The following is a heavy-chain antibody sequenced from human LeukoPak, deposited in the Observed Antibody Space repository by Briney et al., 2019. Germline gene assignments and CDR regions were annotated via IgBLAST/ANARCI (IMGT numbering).Heavy chain of an antibody. D-gene: IGHD6-19*01. V-gene: IGHV3-30-3*01. J-gene: IGHJ4*02. CDR2: ISYDGSNK. CDR3: ASSSSGWYRFDY. Sequence: GGSLRPSCSASGFTFSSYAMSWVRQAPGKGLEWVAVISYDGSNKYYADSVKGRFTISRDNSKNTLYLQMNSLRAEDTAVYYCASSSSGWYRFDYWGQGTLVTVSS. CDR1: GFTFSSYA.